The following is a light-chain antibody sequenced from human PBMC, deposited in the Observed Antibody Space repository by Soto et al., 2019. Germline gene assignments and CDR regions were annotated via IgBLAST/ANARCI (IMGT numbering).Light chain of an antibody. CDR3: QQYDSWPRA. CDR1: QTINNK. J-gene: IGKJ4*01. V-gene: IGKV3-15*01. CDR2: GAS. Sequence: EILMTQSPATLSVSPGERATLSCWASQTINNKLAWYQQKPGQAPRLLIYGASTRATGIPARFSGSGSGTEFTLTISTLQSEDFAVYHCQQYDSWPRAFGGGTKVEIK.